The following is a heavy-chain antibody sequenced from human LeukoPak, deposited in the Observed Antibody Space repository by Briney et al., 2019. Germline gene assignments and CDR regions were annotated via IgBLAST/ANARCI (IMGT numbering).Heavy chain of an antibody. V-gene: IGHV1-69*13. CDR1: GGTFSSYA. D-gene: IGHD3-10*01. Sequence: ASVKVSCKASGGTFSSYAISWVRQAPGQGLEWMGGIIPIFGTANYAQKFQGGVTITADESTSTAYMELSSLRSEDTAVYYCAREARFPPLFDPWGQGTLVTVSS. CDR2: IIPIFGTA. J-gene: IGHJ5*02. CDR3: AREARFPPLFDP.